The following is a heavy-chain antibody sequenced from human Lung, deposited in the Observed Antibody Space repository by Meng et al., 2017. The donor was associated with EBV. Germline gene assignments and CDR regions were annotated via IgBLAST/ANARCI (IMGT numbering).Heavy chain of an antibody. D-gene: IGHD6-19*01. CDR2: IGHSGIT. J-gene: IGHJ5*02. Sequence: QGPSPGLVKAWEARCPTCGAFGGSLCTSGFCWGWIRQPPGKGLEWIGSIGHSGITYYTPSLKSRVTVSIDTSKSQFSLKLTSVTAADTAVYYCVRSSGWVRTGFDPWGQGTLVTVSS. V-gene: IGHV4-39*01. CDR3: VRSSGWVRTGFDP. CDR1: GGSLCTSGFC.